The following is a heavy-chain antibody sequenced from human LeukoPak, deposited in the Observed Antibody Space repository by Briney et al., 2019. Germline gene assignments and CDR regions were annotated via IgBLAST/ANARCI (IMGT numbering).Heavy chain of an antibody. CDR2: IYSGGRP. J-gene: IGHJ4*02. CDR3: ARGISLRTSGSYGHYFDH. Sequence: GGSLRLSCAASGFTFSSYSMSWVRQAPGKGLEWVSVIYSGGRPYYADSVKGRFTLSRDNTKNTLSLQMNSLRAEDTAVYYCARGISLRTSGSYGHYFDHWGQGTLVTVSS. D-gene: IGHD3-10*01. CDR1: GFTFSSYS. V-gene: IGHV3-66*01.